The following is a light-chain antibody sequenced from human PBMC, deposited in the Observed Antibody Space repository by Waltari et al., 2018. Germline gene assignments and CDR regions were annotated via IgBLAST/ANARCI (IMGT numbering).Light chain of an antibody. CDR1: SSDVGGYNF. V-gene: IGLV2-14*01. J-gene: IGLJ1*01. Sequence: QSALTQPASVSGSPGQSITISCTGTSSDVGGYNFVSGYQQHPVKAPKLLIYDVSNRPSGVSNRFSGSKSGNTASLTISGPQAEDEADYYCSSYTSSDTPVFGTGTKVTVV. CDR3: SSYTSSDTPV. CDR2: DVS.